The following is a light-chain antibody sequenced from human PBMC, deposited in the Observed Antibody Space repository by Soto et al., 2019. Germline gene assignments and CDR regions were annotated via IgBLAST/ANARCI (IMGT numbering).Light chain of an antibody. CDR2: GAS. J-gene: IGKJ2*01. CDR3: QQYFNSPPYT. V-gene: IGKV3-20*01. Sequence: EIVLTQSPGTLSLSPGERATLSCRASQSVTSNYLARYQQKPGQAPRLLIYGASSRATGIPDRFSGSGSGTDFTLTIRRLEPEDSAVYYCQQYFNSPPYTFGQGTKLEIK. CDR1: QSVTSNY.